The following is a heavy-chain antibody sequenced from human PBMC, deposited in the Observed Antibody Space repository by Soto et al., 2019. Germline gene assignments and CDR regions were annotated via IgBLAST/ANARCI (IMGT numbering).Heavy chain of an antibody. D-gene: IGHD6-19*01. CDR3: ARGPQRSSGWFHGWFDP. V-gene: IGHV4-59*01. Sequence: PSETLSLTCTVSGGSINSSYYWSWIRQPPGKGLEWIGYIYYSGSTNYNPSLKSRVTISVDTSKNQFSLKLSSVTAADTAVYYCARGPQRSSGWFHGWFDPWGQGTLVTVSS. J-gene: IGHJ5*02. CDR2: IYYSGST. CDR1: GGSINSSYY.